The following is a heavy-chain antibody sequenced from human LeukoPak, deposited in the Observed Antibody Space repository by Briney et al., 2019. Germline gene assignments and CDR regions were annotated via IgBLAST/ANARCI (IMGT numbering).Heavy chain of an antibody. CDR1: GFTFSSYG. V-gene: IGHV3-23*01. CDR3: AKDLGGWYVTPFDY. D-gene: IGHD6-19*01. Sequence: GGSLRLSCAASGFTFSSYGMSWVRQAPGKGLEWVSAISGSGGSTYYADSVKGRFTISRDNSKNTLYLQMNSLRAEDTAVYYCAKDLGGWYVTPFDYWGQGTLVTVSS. J-gene: IGHJ4*02. CDR2: ISGSGGST.